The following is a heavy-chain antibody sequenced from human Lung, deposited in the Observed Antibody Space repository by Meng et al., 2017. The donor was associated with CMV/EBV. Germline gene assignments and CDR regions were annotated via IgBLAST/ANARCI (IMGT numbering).Heavy chain of an antibody. V-gene: IGHV3-21*01. D-gene: IGHD3-3*01. Sequence: GGSXRLXXAASGFAFSTYAMTWVRQAPGKGLEWVSSISGTFSYISYIDSVKGRFTISRDNAKNSLYLQMNSLRAEDTAVYYCARGVAFGVLKCHFDNWGQGTXVTVSS. CDR3: ARGVAFGVLKCHFDN. J-gene: IGHJ4*02. CDR2: ISGTFSYI. CDR1: GFAFSTYA.